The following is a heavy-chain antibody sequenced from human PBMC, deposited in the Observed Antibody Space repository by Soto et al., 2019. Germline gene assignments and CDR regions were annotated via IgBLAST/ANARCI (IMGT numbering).Heavy chain of an antibody. Sequence: QLQLQESGSGLVKPSQTLSLTCAVSGGSISSGGYSWSWMRQPPGKGLEGIGYIYHSGSTYYNPSLKSRVTISVDRSKNQFSLKLSSVTAADTAVYYCARVLLGENWFDPWGQGTLVTVSS. V-gene: IGHV4-30-2*01. J-gene: IGHJ5*02. CDR1: GGSISSGGYS. CDR3: ARVLLGENWFDP. CDR2: IYHSGST.